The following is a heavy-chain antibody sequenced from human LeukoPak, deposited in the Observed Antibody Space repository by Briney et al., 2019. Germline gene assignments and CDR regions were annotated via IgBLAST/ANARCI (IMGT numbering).Heavy chain of an antibody. CDR1: GFTFSSYA. Sequence: GGSLRLSCAASGFTFSSYAMHWVRQAPGKGLEWVAVISYDGSNKYYADSVKGRFTISRDNSKNTLYLQMNSLRAEDTAVYYCALVGPRYYYYYGMDVWGQGTTVTVSS. V-gene: IGHV3-30*04. CDR2: ISYDGSNK. J-gene: IGHJ6*02. CDR3: ALVGPRYYYYYGMDV.